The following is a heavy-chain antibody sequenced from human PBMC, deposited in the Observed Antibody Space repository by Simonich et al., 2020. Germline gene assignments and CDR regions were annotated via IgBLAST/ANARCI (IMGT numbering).Heavy chain of an antibody. D-gene: IGHD1-1*01. CDR1: GGSFSGYY. J-gene: IGHJ3*02. CDR2: INHSDST. Sequence: QVQLQQWGAGLLKPSETLSLTCAVYGGSFSGYYWSWIRQPPGKGLEWIGEINHSDSTNDNPSLKSRVTISVDTSKNQFSLKLSSVTAADTAVYYCARGKGWKNAFDIWGQGTMVTVSS. CDR3: ARGKGWKNAFDI. V-gene: IGHV4-34*01.